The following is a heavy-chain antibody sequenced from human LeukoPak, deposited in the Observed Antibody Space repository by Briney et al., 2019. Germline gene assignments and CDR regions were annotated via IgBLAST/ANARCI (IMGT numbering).Heavy chain of an antibody. J-gene: IGHJ5*02. CDR3: SRHEVSTFFGGVTISGGFDP. CDR1: GGSISSGGYY. D-gene: IGHD3-3*01. Sequence: SQTLSLTCTVSGGSISSGGYYWSWIRQHPGKGLEWIGYIYYSGSTYYNPSLKSRVTISVDTSKNQFSLKLNSLTAADTAVYYCSRHEVSTFFGGVTISGGFDPWGQGTQVTVSS. CDR2: IYYSGST. V-gene: IGHV4-30-4*08.